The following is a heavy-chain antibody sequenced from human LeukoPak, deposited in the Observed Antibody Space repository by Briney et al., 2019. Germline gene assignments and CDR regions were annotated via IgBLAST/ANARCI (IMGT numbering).Heavy chain of an antibody. CDR1: GGSINNYY. CDR2: IYTRGST. D-gene: IGHD2-15*01. Sequence: SETLSLTCTVSGGSINNYYWSWIRQPAGKGLEWIGRIYTRGSTNYNPSLKSRVTMSVDTSKNQFSLKLSSVTAADTAVYYCARGRYCSADICSGGDAFDIRGQGTMVSVSS. J-gene: IGHJ3*02. CDR3: ARGRYCSADICSGGDAFDI. V-gene: IGHV4-4*07.